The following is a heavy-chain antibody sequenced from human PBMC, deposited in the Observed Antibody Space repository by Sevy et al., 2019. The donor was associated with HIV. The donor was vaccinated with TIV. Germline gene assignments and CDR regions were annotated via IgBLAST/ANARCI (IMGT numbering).Heavy chain of an antibody. J-gene: IGHJ6*02. CDR1: GFTLTNEF. D-gene: IGHD2-15*01. CDR2: VYSGGAT. V-gene: IGHV3-53*01. Sequence: GGSLRLSCAVSGFTLTNEFFSWVRQAPGKGLEWVAVVYSGGATYYADSVKGRFTISRDKSKSTLYLQMKSRRAEATAVYYCAGVGYCRGGTCFSGFYYAMDVWGQGTTVTVSS. CDR3: AGVGYCRGGTCFSGFYYAMDV.